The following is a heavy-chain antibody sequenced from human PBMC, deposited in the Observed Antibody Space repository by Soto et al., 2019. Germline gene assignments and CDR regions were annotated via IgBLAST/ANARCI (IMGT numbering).Heavy chain of an antibody. D-gene: IGHD3-22*01. CDR2: IYPGDSDT. J-gene: IGHJ1*01. CDR1: GYSFTSYW. V-gene: IGHV5-51*01. Sequence: GESLKISCKGSGYSFTSYWIGWVRQMPGKGLEWMGIIYPGDSDTRYSPSFQGQVTISADKSISTAYLQWSSLKASDTAMYYCARLVTYYYGSSGYYSTEYFQHWGQGTQVTVSS. CDR3: ARLVTYYYGSSGYYSTEYFQH.